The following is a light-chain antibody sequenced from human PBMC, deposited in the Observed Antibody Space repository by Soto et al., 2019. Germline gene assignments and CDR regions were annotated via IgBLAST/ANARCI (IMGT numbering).Light chain of an antibody. V-gene: IGKV3-20*01. CDR1: QSVSSSY. J-gene: IGKJ2*01. CDR3: QQYCSSPHT. Sequence: EIVLTQSPGTLSLSPGERATLSCRASQSVSSSYLAWYQHKPGQAPRLLIYGASSRATGIPDRFSSSGSGTVFTLTISRLEPEYFAVYYCQQYCSSPHTFGQGTKLEIK. CDR2: GAS.